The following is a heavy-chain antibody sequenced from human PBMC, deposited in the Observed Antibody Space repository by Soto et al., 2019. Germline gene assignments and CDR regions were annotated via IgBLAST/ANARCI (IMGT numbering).Heavy chain of an antibody. CDR2: ISYDGSNK. J-gene: IGHJ3*02. V-gene: IGHV3-30*04. Sequence: GGSLRLSCAASGFTFSSYAMHWVRQAPGKGLEWVAVISYDGSNKYYADSVKGRFTISRDNSKNTLYLQMNSLRAEDTAVYYCARDQDLGYCSSTSCYGDAFDIWGQGTMVTASS. D-gene: IGHD2-2*01. CDR3: ARDQDLGYCSSTSCYGDAFDI. CDR1: GFTFSSYA.